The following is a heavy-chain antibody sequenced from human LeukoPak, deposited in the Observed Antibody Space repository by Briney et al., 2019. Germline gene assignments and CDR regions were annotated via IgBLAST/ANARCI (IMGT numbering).Heavy chain of an antibody. CDR3: ANVKQWLVHDAFDI. CDR1: GFTFSSYS. V-gene: IGHV3-48*01. CDR2: ISSSSSTI. J-gene: IGHJ3*02. Sequence: PGGSLRLSCAASGFTFSSYSMNWVRQAPGKGLEWVSYISSSSSTIYYADSVKGRFTISRDNAKNSLYLQLNSLRAEDTAVYYCANVKQWLVHDAFDIWGQGTMVTVSS. D-gene: IGHD6-19*01.